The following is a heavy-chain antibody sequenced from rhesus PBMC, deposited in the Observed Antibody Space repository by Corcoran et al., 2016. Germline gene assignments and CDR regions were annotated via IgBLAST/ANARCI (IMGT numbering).Heavy chain of an antibody. CDR1: GFTFSSYE. V-gene: IGHV3-100*02. CDR3: MYCSGGGNYV. D-gene: IGHD2-39*02. Sequence: DVQLVESGGGLVKPGGSLRLSCVASGFTFSSYEMHWVRQAPGKGLEWVSFISESGGNIYYADSVKGRFNISRDNAKNSLFLQSNSLRAEETAVYYCMYCSGGGNYVWGQGVLVTVSS. J-gene: IGHJ4*01. CDR2: ISESGGNI.